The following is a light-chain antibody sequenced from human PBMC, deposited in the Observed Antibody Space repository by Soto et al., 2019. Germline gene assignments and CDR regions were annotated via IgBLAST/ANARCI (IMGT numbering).Light chain of an antibody. V-gene: IGKV1-5*01. Sequence: DIQMTQSPSTLSASVGDRVTITCRASQSISSWLAWYQQKPGKAPKFLIYDASSLESVVPSRFSGSGSGTEFALTLSSLQPDDFASYYCQQYNSYSWTFGQGTKVEIK. CDR3: QQYNSYSWT. J-gene: IGKJ1*01. CDR1: QSISSW. CDR2: DAS.